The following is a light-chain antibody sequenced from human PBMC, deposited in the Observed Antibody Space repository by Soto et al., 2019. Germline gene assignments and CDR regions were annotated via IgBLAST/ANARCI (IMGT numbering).Light chain of an antibody. CDR2: KAS. CDR3: QQYDNLPT. J-gene: IGKJ5*01. V-gene: IGKV1-5*03. Sequence: DIQMTQSPSTLSASVGDRVTITCRASESISSWLAWYQQKPGKAPKLLIYKASSLESGVPSRFSGSGSGTEFTLTISSLQPDDIATYYCQQYDNLPTFGQGTRLEIK. CDR1: ESISSW.